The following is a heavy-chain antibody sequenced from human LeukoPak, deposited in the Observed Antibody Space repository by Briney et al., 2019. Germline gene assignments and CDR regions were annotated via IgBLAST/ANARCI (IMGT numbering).Heavy chain of an antibody. V-gene: IGHV3-15*01. CDR1: GFTFSNAW. J-gene: IGHJ6*02. CDR2: IKSKTDKTDGGTT. D-gene: IGHD2-2*01. Sequence: GGSLRLSCAASGFTFSNAWMSWVRQAPGKGLEWVGRIKSKTDKTDGGTTEYAAPVKGRFTISRDDSKTTLFLQINSLKTEDTAVYYCTTASRGSLYYQYNGMDVWGQGTTVTVSS. CDR3: TTASRGSLYYQYNGMDV.